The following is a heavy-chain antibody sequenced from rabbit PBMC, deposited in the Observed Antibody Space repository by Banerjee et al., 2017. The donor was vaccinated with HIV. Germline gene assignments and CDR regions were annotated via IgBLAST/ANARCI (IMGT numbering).Heavy chain of an antibody. Sequence: QSLEESGGDLVKPGASLTLTCTASGFSFNNNYHMCWVRQAPGKGLEWIACIDAGTSGTTYYANWAKGRFTFSRTSSTTVTLQMTSLTAADTATYFCARAYNTGWGGYFSLWGPGTLVTVS. J-gene: IGHJ4*01. CDR2: IDAGTSGTT. CDR1: GFSFNNNYH. D-gene: IGHD4-1*01. CDR3: ARAYNTGWGGYFSL. V-gene: IGHV1S40*01.